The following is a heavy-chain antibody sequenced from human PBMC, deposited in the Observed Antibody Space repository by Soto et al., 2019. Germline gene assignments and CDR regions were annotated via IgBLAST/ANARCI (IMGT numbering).Heavy chain of an antibody. D-gene: IGHD5-18*01. CDR3: ARAEWIQLPDY. V-gene: IGHV3-53*01. J-gene: IGHJ4*02. CDR1: GFTVSSNY. Sequence: GGSLRPSCAAPGFTVSSNYMNWGRQAPGKGLEWVSVIYSGGSTYYADSVKGRFTISRDNSKNTLYLQMNSLRAEDTAVYYCARAEWIQLPDYWGQGTLVTVSS. CDR2: IYSGGST.